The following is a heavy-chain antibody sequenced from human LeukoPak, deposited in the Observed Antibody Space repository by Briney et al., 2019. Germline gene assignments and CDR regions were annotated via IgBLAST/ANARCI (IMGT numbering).Heavy chain of an antibody. Sequence: SEAPCLTSTVSGVSTRTSSYYCGSGRPPPGEGLGWIESIYYRGSTYTNPPPKSRVTLSEETSKNTFSLELSTVTAADTAVYYCARGKVSNWGWVGYWGFDYWGQGTLVTVSS. D-gene: IGHD7-27*01. CDR1: GVSTRTSSYY. CDR2: IYYRGST. CDR3: ARGKVSNWGWVGYWGFDY. V-gene: IGHV4-39*07. J-gene: IGHJ4*02.